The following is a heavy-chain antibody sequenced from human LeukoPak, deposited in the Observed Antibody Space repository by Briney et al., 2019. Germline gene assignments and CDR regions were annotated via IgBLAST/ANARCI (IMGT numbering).Heavy chain of an antibody. D-gene: IGHD5-24*01. CDR2: IYYSGST. CDR1: GGSISSGDYY. V-gene: IGHV4-30-4*01. Sequence: SETLSLTCTVSGGSISSGDYYWSWIRQPPGKGLEWIGYIYYSGSTYYNPSLKSRVTISVDTSKNQFSLKLSSVTAADTAVYYCARGYVEMATINFDYWGQGTLVTVSS. CDR3: ARGYVEMATINFDY. J-gene: IGHJ4*02.